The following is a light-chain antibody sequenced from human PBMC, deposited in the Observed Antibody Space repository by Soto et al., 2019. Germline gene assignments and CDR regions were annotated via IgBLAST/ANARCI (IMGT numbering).Light chain of an antibody. Sequence: DIQMTQSPSSLSASVVDRVTITCLASQAVNSWLAWFQQKPGMAPKLVIYDVSSLQSGVPSRFSGSGSGTEFTLTISSLQPEDFATYYCQQSNNHPISFGQGTRLEI. CDR3: QQSNNHPIS. V-gene: IGKV1-12*01. J-gene: IGKJ5*01. CDR1: QAVNSW. CDR2: DVS.